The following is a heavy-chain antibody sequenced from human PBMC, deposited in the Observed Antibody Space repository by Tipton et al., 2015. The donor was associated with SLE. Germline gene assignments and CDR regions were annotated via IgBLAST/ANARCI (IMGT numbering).Heavy chain of an antibody. CDR3: ARPVSTLAAGGGGYFDY. D-gene: IGHD6-13*01. Sequence: TLSLTCTISGSPITRHYWSWIRQTPGKGLEWIAYIFHSGSTNYNPSLKSRVTISVDTSKNQFSLKLSSVTAADTAVYYCARPVSTLAAGGGGYFDYWGQGTLVTVSS. CDR2: IFHSGST. CDR1: GSPITRHY. V-gene: IGHV4-59*11. J-gene: IGHJ4*02.